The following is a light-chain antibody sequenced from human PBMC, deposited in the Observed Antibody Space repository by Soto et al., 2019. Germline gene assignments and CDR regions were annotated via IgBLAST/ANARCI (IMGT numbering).Light chain of an antibody. CDR3: QTWGTAIHDVV. CDR2: FNSDGSH. Sequence: QAVVTQSPSASASLGASVKLTCTLSSGHSTYAIAWHQQQPEKGPRYLMKFNSDGSHNKGDGIPDRFSGSSSGAERHLTISSLQSEDEADYYCQTWGTAIHDVVFGGGTKLTVL. V-gene: IGLV4-69*01. CDR1: SGHSTYA. J-gene: IGLJ2*01.